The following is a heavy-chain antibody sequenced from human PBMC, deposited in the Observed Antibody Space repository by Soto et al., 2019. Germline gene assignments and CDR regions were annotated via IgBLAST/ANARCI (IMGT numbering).Heavy chain of an antibody. Sequence: ASVKVSCKASGYTFTGYHMHWVRQAPGQGLEWMGWINPNSGVTIYAQKFQGRVIMTRETPITTAYMELSRLTSDDTAVYYCARRLGLLVTPIPGYWGQGTLVTVSS. CDR3: ARRLGLLVTPIPGY. D-gene: IGHD2-21*02. V-gene: IGHV1-2*02. CDR1: GYTFTGYH. J-gene: IGHJ4*02. CDR2: INPNSGVT.